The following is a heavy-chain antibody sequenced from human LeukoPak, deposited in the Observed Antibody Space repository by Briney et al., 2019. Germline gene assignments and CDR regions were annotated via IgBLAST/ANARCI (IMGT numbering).Heavy chain of an antibody. D-gene: IGHD6-19*01. CDR2: ISAYNGNT. Sequence: ASVKVSCKAYGYTFTSYYMHWVRQAPGQGLEWMGWISAYNGNTNYAQKLQGRVTMTTGTSTSSAYMELRSLRSDDTAVYYCARSYSSGWYYFDYWGQGTLVTVSS. J-gene: IGHJ4*02. CDR1: GYTFTSYY. V-gene: IGHV1-18*04. CDR3: ARSYSSGWYYFDY.